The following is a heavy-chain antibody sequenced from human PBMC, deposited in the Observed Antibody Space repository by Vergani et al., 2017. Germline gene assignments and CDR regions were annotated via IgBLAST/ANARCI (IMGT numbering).Heavy chain of an antibody. Sequence: QVKRVQSGAEVKKPGSSVKVSCKASGGTFSSYTISWVRQAPGQGLEWMGRIIPILGIANYAQKFQGRVTLTADKSTSTAYMELSSLRSEDTAVYYCARDNGGDIVVVVAPSPFDYWGQGTLVTVSS. D-gene: IGHD2-15*01. CDR2: IIPILGIA. CDR1: GGTFSSYT. CDR3: ARDNGGDIVVVVAPSPFDY. J-gene: IGHJ4*02. V-gene: IGHV1-69*02.